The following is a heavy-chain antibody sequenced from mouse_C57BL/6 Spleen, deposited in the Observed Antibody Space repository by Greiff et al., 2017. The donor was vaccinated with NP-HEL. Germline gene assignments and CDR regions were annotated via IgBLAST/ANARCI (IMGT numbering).Heavy chain of an antibody. Sequence: EVQLQQSGPELVKPGASVKISCKASGYTFTDYYMNWVKQSHGKSLEWIGDINPNNGGTSYNQKFKGKATLTVDKSSSTAYMELRSLTSEDSAVYYCARPETYYSNSAWFAYWGQGTLVTVSA. D-gene: IGHD2-5*01. CDR2: INPNNGGT. V-gene: IGHV1-26*01. J-gene: IGHJ3*01. CDR3: ARPETYYSNSAWFAY. CDR1: GYTFTDYY.